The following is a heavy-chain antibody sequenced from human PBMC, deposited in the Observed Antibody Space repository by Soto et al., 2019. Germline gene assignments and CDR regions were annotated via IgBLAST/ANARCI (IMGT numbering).Heavy chain of an antibody. CDR2: ISAYNGNT. J-gene: IGHJ6*02. CDR3: ARDSSSSGYYYGMDV. D-gene: IGHD6-6*01. CDR1: GYTFTSYG. Sequence: ASVKVSCKASGYTFTSYGISWVRQAPGQGLEWMGWISAYNGNTNYAQKLQGRVTMTTDTSTSTAYMELRSLRSDDSAVYFWARDSSSSGYYYGMDVWGQGTTVTVSS. V-gene: IGHV1-18*04.